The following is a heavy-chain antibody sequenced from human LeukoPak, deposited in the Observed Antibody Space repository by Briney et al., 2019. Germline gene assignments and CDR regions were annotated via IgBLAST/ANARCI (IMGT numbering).Heavy chain of an antibody. CDR3: TRDVRHSYGPPSDY. CDR2: IRSKGYGGTT. D-gene: IGHD5-18*01. V-gene: IGHV3-49*04. CDR1: GFTLGDYA. J-gene: IGHJ4*02. Sequence: GGSLRLSCTGSGFTLGDYAMSWVRQAPGKGLEWVGFIRSKGYGGTTEYAASVKGRFTISRDDFKSVAYLQMNSLITEDTAVYYCTRDVRHSYGPPSDYWGQGTLVTVSS.